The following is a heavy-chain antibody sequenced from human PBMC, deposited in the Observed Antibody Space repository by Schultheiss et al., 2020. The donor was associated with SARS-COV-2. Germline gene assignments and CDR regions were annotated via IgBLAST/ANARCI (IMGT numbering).Heavy chain of an antibody. CDR2: INPNSGDT. V-gene: IGHV1-2*02. Sequence: ASVKVSCKASGYTFTGYYMHWVRQAPGQGLEWMGWINPNSGDTYYSETFQGRVTMTRDTSISTAYMELSRLRYDDTAVYYCAKPATGYSSGWYWGGAFDIWGQGTMVTVSS. CDR1: GYTFTGYY. J-gene: IGHJ3*02. D-gene: IGHD6-19*01. CDR3: AKPATGYSSGWYWGGAFDI.